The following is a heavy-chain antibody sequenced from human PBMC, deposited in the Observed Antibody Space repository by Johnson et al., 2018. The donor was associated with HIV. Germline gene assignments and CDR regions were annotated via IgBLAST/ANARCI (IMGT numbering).Heavy chain of an antibody. Sequence: QVQLVESGGGVVQPGGSLRLSCAASGFTFSSYGMHWVRQAPGKGLEWVAFIRYDGSNKYYADSVKGRFTISRDSSKNTLYLQMKSLRVEDTAVYYCARVVMITFGGVISLDAFDIWGQGTMVTVSS. D-gene: IGHD3-16*02. V-gene: IGHV3-30*02. CDR3: ARVVMITFGGVISLDAFDI. CDR2: IRYDGSNK. J-gene: IGHJ3*02. CDR1: GFTFSSYG.